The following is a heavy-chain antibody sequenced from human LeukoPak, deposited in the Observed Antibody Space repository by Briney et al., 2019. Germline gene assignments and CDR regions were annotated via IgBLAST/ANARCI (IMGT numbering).Heavy chain of an antibody. J-gene: IGHJ5*02. V-gene: IGHV4-34*01. Sequence: PSETLSLTCAVYGGSFSGYYWSWIRQPPGKGLEWIGEINHSGSTNYNPSLKSRVTISVDTSKNQFSLKLSSVTAADTAVYYCARGTSSYGSGSYVDWFDPWGQGTLVTVSS. CDR1: GGSFSGYY. D-gene: IGHD3-10*01. CDR3: ARGTSSYGSGSYVDWFDP. CDR2: INHSGST.